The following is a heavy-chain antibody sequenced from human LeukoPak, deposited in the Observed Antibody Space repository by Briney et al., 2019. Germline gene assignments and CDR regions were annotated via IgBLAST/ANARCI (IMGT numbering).Heavy chain of an antibody. CDR1: GYSISSGYH. CDR2: IYHSGST. D-gene: IGHD6-13*01. Sequence: PSETLSLTCTVSGYSISSGYHWGWIRQPPGKGLEWIGSIYHSGSTYYNPSLKSRVTISVDTSKNQFSLKLSSVTAADTAVYYCARGLRWAAPGMAYWGQGTLVTVSS. J-gene: IGHJ4*02. V-gene: IGHV4-38-2*02. CDR3: ARGLRWAAPGMAY.